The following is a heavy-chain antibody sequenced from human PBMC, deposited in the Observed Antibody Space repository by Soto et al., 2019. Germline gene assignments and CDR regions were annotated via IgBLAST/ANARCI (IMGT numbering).Heavy chain of an antibody. CDR1: GYAFSGYR. CDR2: ISGYNGNT. D-gene: IGHD2-8*01. Sequence: QVQLVQSGAEMKQPGASVKVSCKTSGYAFSGYRLSWVRQGPGQGLGWMGWISGYNGNTDYAQKFQGRVTMTTDTSMSTAYMELRSLRAYGTAVYYCARDLGPLNGFDSWGQGTLVTVSS. CDR3: ARDLGPLNGFDS. J-gene: IGHJ5*01. V-gene: IGHV1-18*01.